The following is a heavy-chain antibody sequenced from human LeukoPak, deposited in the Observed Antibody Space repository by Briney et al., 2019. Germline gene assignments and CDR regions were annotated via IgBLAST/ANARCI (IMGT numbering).Heavy chain of an antibody. Sequence: PGGSLRLSCAASGFTFSSYAMSWVRQAPGKGLEWVSAISGSGGSTYYADSVKGRFTISRDNSKNTLYLQMNSLRAEDTAVYYCAKDSISLTGYPDLFDYWGQGTLVTVSS. J-gene: IGHJ4*02. CDR3: AKDSISLTGYPDLFDY. CDR1: GFTFSSYA. D-gene: IGHD3-9*01. CDR2: ISGSGGST. V-gene: IGHV3-23*01.